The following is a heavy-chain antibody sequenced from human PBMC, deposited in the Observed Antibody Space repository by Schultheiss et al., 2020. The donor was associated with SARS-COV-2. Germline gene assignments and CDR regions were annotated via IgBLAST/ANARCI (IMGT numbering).Heavy chain of an antibody. V-gene: IGHV4-4*07. Sequence: SETLSLTCTVSGGSISSYYWSWIRQPPGKGLEWIGRIYTSGSTNYNPSLKSRVTISVDTSKNQFSLKLSSVTAADTAVYYCARFGLGGGSVTAMVGDYWYFDLWGRGTLVTVSS. D-gene: IGHD5-18*01. CDR3: ARFGLGGGSVTAMVGDYWYFDL. CDR2: IYTSGST. CDR1: GGSISSYY. J-gene: IGHJ2*01.